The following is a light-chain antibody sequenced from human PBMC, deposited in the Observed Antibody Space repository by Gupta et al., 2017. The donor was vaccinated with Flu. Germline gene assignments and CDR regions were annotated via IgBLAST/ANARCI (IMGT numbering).Light chain of an antibody. CDR1: QDIGNE. Sequence: QFPQPPSYLSASAGDRVTISCRASQDIGNELGWYQQKPGKAPRLLIYGASSSQSGVPSRFSGSGSGTEFTLTISSLQPEDFATYYCLQDYSVPLTFGPGTRVDV. J-gene: IGKJ3*01. V-gene: IGKV1-6*01. CDR3: LQDYSVPLT. CDR2: GAS.